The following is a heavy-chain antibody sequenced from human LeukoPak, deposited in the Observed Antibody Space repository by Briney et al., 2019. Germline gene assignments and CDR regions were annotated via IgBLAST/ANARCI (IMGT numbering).Heavy chain of an antibody. Sequence: GGSLRLSCAASGFTFSSYGMHWVRQTPGKGLEWVAVISYDGSNKYYADSVKGRFTISRDNSKNTLYLQMNSLRAEDTAVYYCAKTLRLDYGDYDEADAFDIWGQGTMVTVSS. D-gene: IGHD4-17*01. CDR1: GFTFSSYG. V-gene: IGHV3-30*18. CDR3: AKTLRLDYGDYDEADAFDI. J-gene: IGHJ3*02. CDR2: ISYDGSNK.